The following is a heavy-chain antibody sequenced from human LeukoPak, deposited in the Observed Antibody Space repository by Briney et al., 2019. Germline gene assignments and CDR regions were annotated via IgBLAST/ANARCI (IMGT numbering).Heavy chain of an antibody. CDR1: GYDFSTYW. CDR2: IYPGDSDT. J-gene: IGHJ3*02. D-gene: IGHD2-2*01. Sequence: GESLKISCKGSGYDFSTYWIGWVRQMPGQGLEWMGIIYPGDSDTRNSPSLQGQVTISADKSISTVYLQWSSLKASDTAMYYCARDSPVPATADAFDIWGQGTMVTVSS. CDR3: ARDSPVPATADAFDI. V-gene: IGHV5-51*01.